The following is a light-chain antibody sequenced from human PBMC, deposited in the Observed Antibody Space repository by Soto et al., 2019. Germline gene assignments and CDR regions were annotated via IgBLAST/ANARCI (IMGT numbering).Light chain of an antibody. CDR1: SSNIGAGYD. Sequence: QCVLTQPPSLSGAPGQRVTISCTGSSSNIGAGYDVHWYQQLPGTAPKLLIYGNSNRPSGVPDRFSGSKSGTSASLAITGLQAEDEADYYCQSYDSSLSANYVFGTGTKVTVL. CDR3: QSYDSSLSANYV. V-gene: IGLV1-40*01. CDR2: GNS. J-gene: IGLJ1*01.